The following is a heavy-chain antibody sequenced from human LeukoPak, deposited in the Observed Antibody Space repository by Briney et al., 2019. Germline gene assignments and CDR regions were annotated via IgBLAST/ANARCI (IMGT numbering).Heavy chain of an antibody. J-gene: IGHJ4*02. CDR2: ISWNSGSI. D-gene: IGHD1-26*01. V-gene: IGHV3-9*01. Sequence: HPGGSLRLSCAASGFTFDDYAMHWVRQAPGKGLEWVSGISWNSGSIGYADSVKGRFTISRDNAKNSLYLQMNSLRAEDTALYYCAKVEYSGSYYSSWGQGTLVTVSS. CDR3: AKVEYSGSYYSS. CDR1: GFTFDDYA.